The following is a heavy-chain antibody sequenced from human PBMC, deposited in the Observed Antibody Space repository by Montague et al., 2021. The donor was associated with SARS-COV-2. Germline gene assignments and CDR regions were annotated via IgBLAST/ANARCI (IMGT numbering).Heavy chain of an antibody. CDR3: ARRGTPGGMDV. V-gene: IGHV4-31*03. CDR2: IYYSGST. CDR1: GGSISSGCYF. J-gene: IGHJ6*02. Sequence: TLSLTCTVSGGSISSGCYFWIWIRQHPGKGLEDIGYIYYSGSTYYYPSLKSRLTISVDTSKNQFSLNMISVTAADTAVYYCARRGTPGGMDVWGQGTTVTVSS. D-gene: IGHD1-1*01.